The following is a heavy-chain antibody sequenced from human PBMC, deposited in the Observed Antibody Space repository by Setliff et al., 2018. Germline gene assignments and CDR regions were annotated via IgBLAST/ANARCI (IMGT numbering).Heavy chain of an antibody. D-gene: IGHD6-19*01. CDR3: VTDPPFSGWSFDS. V-gene: IGHV3-33*01. Sequence: GGSLRLSCATSGFTFSTHAMHWARQAPGKGLDWVAMIWSDGNTTYYADSVKGRFTVSRDNSKNTLYLQMNSLRVEETAVYYCVTDPPFSGWSFDSWGQGTLVTVSS. CDR1: GFTFSTHA. J-gene: IGHJ4*02. CDR2: IWSDGNTT.